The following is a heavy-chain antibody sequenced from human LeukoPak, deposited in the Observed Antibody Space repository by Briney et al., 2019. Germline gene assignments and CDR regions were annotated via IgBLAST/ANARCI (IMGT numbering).Heavy chain of an antibody. Sequence: SETLSLTCAVSGYSISSGYYWGWIRQSPGKGLEWIGSIDRSGNRYYNPSLKSRVTLSVDTSENQFSLRLSSVTAADRALYYCARSGDYIKEGFDYWGQGTLVTVSS. CDR3: ARSGDYIKEGFDY. V-gene: IGHV4-38-2*01. D-gene: IGHD3-22*01. J-gene: IGHJ4*02. CDR1: GYSISSGYY. CDR2: IDRSGNR.